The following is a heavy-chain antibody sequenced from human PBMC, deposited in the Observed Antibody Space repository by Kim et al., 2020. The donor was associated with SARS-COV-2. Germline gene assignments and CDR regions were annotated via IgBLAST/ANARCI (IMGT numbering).Heavy chain of an antibody. Sequence: GGSLRLSCAASGFTFSSYAMHWVRPAPGKGLEWVAVIWYDGSNKYYADSVKGRFTISRDNSKNTLYLQMNSLRAEDTAVYYCAKDQGSGVRREYYYYGM. D-gene: IGHD3-3*01. CDR2: IWYDGSNK. J-gene: IGHJ6*01. CDR1: GFTFSSYA. CDR3: AKDQGSGVRREYYYYGM. V-gene: IGHV3-33*06.